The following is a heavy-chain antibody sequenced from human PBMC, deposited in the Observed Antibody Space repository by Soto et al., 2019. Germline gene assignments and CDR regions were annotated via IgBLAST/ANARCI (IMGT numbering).Heavy chain of an antibody. Sequence: GGSLRLSCAASGFTFSSYGMHWVRQAPGKGLEWVAVISYDGSNKYYADSVKGRFTISRDNSKNTLYLQMNSLRAEDTAVYYCAAPYGSGRVGYYYYGMDVWGQGTTVTVSS. CDR2: ISYDGSNK. D-gene: IGHD3-10*01. J-gene: IGHJ6*02. V-gene: IGHV3-30*03. CDR1: GFTFSSYG. CDR3: AAPYGSGRVGYYYYGMDV.